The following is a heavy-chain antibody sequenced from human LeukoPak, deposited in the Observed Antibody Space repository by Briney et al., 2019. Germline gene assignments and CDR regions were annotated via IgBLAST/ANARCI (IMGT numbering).Heavy chain of an antibody. CDR2: ISSSSTYT. Sequence: GGSLRLSCAASGFTFSDYYMSWIRQAPGKGLEWVSYISSSSTYTNYEDSVKGRFTISRNNAKNSLYLQMNSLRAGDTAVYYCARFSGWYTKYYFDYWGQGTLVTVSS. V-gene: IGHV3-11*06. J-gene: IGHJ4*02. CDR3: ARFSGWYTKYYFDY. CDR1: GFTFSDYY. D-gene: IGHD3-3*01.